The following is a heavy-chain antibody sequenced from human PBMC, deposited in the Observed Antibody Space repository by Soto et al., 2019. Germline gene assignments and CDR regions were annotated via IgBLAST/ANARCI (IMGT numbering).Heavy chain of an antibody. Sequence: GGSLRLSCAASGFIFENFGMSWVRQAPGKGLEWISSISGSGFKKYYADSVKGRFIISRDNSKSTVYLELNNLSAEDTAVYHCAKNQGVELVPLATVDWFDPWGQGSVVTVS. V-gene: IGHV3-23*01. CDR2: ISGSGFKK. CDR3: AKNQGVELVPLATVDWFDP. J-gene: IGHJ5*02. D-gene: IGHD1-26*01. CDR1: GFIFENFG.